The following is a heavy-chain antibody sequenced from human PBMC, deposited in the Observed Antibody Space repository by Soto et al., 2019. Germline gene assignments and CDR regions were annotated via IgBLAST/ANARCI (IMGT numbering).Heavy chain of an antibody. CDR1: SGSMSGYY. Sequence: SETLSLTCTVSSGSMSGYYWNWIRQPPGKGLEWIGHIYYSGSTNYNPSLKSRVTISVDTSKNQFSLKLSSVTAADTAVYYCARAGDYDFWSGYSNDAFDIWGQGTMVTVSS. V-gene: IGHV4-59*01. D-gene: IGHD3-3*01. J-gene: IGHJ3*02. CDR3: ARAGDYDFWSGYSNDAFDI. CDR2: IYYSGST.